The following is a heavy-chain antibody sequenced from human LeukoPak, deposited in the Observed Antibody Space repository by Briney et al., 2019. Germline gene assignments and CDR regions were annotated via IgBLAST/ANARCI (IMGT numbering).Heavy chain of an antibody. CDR1: GFTFSSSG. V-gene: IGHV3-30*02. D-gene: IGHD3-10*01. CDR2: IRSDGSEN. CDR3: AKDRGVEYFDY. Sequence: QPGGSLRLSCAASGFTFSSSGMHWVRQAPGKGLEWVTFIRSDGSENYYADSVKGRSTISRDNSKNTLYLQMNSLRAEDTAVYHCAKDRGVEYFDYWGQGTLVTVSS. J-gene: IGHJ4*02.